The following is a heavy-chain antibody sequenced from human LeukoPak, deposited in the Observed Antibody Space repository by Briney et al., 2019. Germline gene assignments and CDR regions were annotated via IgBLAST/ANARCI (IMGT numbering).Heavy chain of an antibody. CDR2: IYYSGST. V-gene: IGHV4-61*01. D-gene: IGHD2-2*01. J-gene: IGHJ6*02. Sequence: SETLSLTCTVSGGSISSSSYCWSWIRQPPGKGLEWIGYIYYSGSTNYNPSLKSRVTISVDTSKNQFSLKLSSVTAADTAVYYCARAGYQLPTNYYYYGMDVWGQGTTVTVSS. CDR3: ARAGYQLPTNYYYYGMDV. CDR1: GGSISSSSYC.